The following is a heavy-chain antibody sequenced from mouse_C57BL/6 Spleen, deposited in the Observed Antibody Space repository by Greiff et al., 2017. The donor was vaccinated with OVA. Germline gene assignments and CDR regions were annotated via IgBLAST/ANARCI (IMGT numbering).Heavy chain of an antibody. V-gene: IGHV5-9-1*02. CDR3: TRVIYDGYLDY. J-gene: IGHJ2*01. Sequence: EVKVEESGEGLVKPGGSLKLSCAASGFTFSSYAMSWVRQTPEKRLEWVAYISSGGDYIYYADTVKGRFTISRDNARNTLYLQMSSLKSEDTAMYYCTRVIYDGYLDYWGQGTTLTVSS. CDR2: ISSGGDYI. CDR1: GFTFSSYA. D-gene: IGHD2-3*01.